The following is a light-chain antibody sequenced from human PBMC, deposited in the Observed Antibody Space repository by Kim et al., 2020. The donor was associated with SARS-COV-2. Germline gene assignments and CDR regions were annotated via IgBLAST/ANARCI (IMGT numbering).Light chain of an antibody. CDR3: QTWGTGIVV. CDR1: SGHSSYS. CDR2: LDADGSH. Sequence: SVNLTCTLTSGHSSYSIAWHQQQPEKGPRYLMRLDADGSHNKGDGIPDRFSGSSSGTERYLTISSLQSEDEADYYCQTWGTGIVVFGGGTQLTVL. J-gene: IGLJ2*01. V-gene: IGLV4-69*01.